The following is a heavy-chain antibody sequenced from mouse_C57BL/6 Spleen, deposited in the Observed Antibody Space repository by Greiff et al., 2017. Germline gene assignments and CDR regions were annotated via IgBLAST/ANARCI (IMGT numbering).Heavy chain of an antibody. Sequence: QVTLKVSGPGILQPSQTLSLTCSFSGFSLSTFGMGVGWIRQPSGKGLEWLAHIWWDDDKYYNPALKSRLTISKDTSKNQVFLKIANVDTADTAIYYCARDPSTMITEYYFDYWGQGTTLTVSS. D-gene: IGHD2-4*01. CDR1: GFSLSTFGMG. V-gene: IGHV8-8*01. CDR3: ARDPSTMITEYYFDY. CDR2: IWWDDDK. J-gene: IGHJ2*01.